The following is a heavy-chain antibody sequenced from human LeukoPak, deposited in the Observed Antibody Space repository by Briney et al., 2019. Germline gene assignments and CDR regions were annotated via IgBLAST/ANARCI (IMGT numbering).Heavy chain of an antibody. CDR3: ARGRGVYARDFDY. Sequence: SETLSLTCAVYGGSFSGYYWSWIRQPPGKGLEWIGEINHSGSTNYNPSLKSRVTISVDTSKNQFSLKLSSVTAADTAVYYCARGRGVYARDFDYWGQGTLVTASS. V-gene: IGHV4-34*01. D-gene: IGHD2-8*01. J-gene: IGHJ4*02. CDR2: INHSGST. CDR1: GGSFSGYY.